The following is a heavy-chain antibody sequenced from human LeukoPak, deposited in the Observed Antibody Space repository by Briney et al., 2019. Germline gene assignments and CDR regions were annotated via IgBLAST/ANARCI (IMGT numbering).Heavy chain of an antibody. CDR2: IDPDGTST. D-gene: IGHD3-22*01. CDR1: GLTFSSYW. J-gene: IGHJ4*02. CDR3: SAHETLIVVRPFDY. V-gene: IGHV3-74*01. Sequence: GGSLRLSCAASGLTFSSYWMHWVRQVPGKGPVWVSRIDPDGTSTSYADSVKGRFTISRDNAQNTLYLQMNSLRAEDAAVYYCSAHETLIVVRPFDYWGQGTVVTVSS.